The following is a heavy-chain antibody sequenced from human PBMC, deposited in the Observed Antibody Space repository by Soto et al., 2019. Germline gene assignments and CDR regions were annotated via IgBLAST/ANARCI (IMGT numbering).Heavy chain of an antibody. J-gene: IGHJ5*01. CDR1: GDSISTVDYF. CDR3: ARGRYCLTGRCFPNWFDS. Sequence: PSETLSLICSVSGDSISTVDYFWAWIRQAPGQALEYIGYIYKSTTTYYNPSFESRVAISLDTSKSQFSLTVTSVTAADTAVYFCARGRYCLTGRCFPNWFDSWGQGTLVTVSS. CDR2: IYKSTTT. D-gene: IGHD2-15*01. V-gene: IGHV4-30-4*01.